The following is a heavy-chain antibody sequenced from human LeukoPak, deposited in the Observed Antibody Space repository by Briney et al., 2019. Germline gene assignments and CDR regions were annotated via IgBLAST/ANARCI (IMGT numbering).Heavy chain of an antibody. CDR1: GYTFTSYG. V-gene: IGHV1-18*01. Sequence: ASVTVSFTASGYTFTSYGISWVGQAPGQGLEWMGWISAYNGKTNYAQKLQGRVTITTDTSTTTAYMELRSLRSDDTAVYYCARGGGSYFRYFDYWGQGTLLTVSS. J-gene: IGHJ4*02. CDR3: ARGGGSYFRYFDY. CDR2: ISAYNGKT. D-gene: IGHD1-26*01.